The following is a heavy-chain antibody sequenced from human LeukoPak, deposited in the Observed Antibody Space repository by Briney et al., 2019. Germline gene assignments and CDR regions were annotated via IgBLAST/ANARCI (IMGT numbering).Heavy chain of an antibody. CDR3: ARGFPYDSSDYYYVPFDY. J-gene: IGHJ4*02. V-gene: IGHV1-18*01. CDR1: GYTFSMYG. CDR2: ISPYNDNT. Sequence: VASVKVSCKASGYTFSMYGFTWVRQAPGQGLEWMGWISPYNDNTNYAQKLQGRVSMTTETSTSTAYMELRSLRSDDTAVYYCARGFPYDSSDYYYVPFDYWGQGTLVTVSS. D-gene: IGHD3-22*01.